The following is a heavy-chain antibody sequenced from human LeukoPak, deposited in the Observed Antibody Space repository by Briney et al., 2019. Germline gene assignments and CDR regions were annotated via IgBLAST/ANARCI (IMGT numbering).Heavy chain of an antibody. J-gene: IGHJ4*02. CDR3: ARGSYFDY. V-gene: IGHV4-30-2*01. Sequence: PSETLSLTCAVSGGSISSGGYSWSWIRRPPGKGLEWIGYIYHSGSTYYNPSLKSRVTISVDRSKNQFSLKLSSVTAADTAVYYCARGSYFDYWGQGTLVTVSS. CDR1: GGSISSGGYS. CDR2: IYHSGST.